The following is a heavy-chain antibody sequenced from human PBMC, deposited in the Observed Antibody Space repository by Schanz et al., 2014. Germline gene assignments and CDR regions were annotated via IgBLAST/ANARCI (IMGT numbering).Heavy chain of an antibody. CDR3: ARDKVTTLGYYGMDV. Sequence: QVQLQESGPGLVKPSETLSLTCTVSGGSVSTYKWGWIRQPPGKGLEWIGYVYYTGSTTYNPSLKSRVTISVVPSKRQFSLKLSSVTAADTAVYYCARDKVTTLGYYGMDVWGQGTTVTVSS. V-gene: IGHV4-59*02. D-gene: IGHD3-10*02. J-gene: IGHJ6*02. CDR1: GGSVSTYK. CDR2: VYYTGST.